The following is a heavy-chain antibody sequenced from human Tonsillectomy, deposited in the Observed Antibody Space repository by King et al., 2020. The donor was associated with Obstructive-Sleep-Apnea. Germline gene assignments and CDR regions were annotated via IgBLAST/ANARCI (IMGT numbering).Heavy chain of an antibody. CDR2: ISSSSSYI. J-gene: IGHJ4*02. V-gene: IGHV3-21*01. Sequence: VQLVESGGGLVKPGGSLRLSCATSGFTFSGYDMNWVRQAPGKGLEWVSSISSSSSYIYYADSVKGRFTISRDNAKSSLFLQMNSLRAEDTAVYFCARDEPPATVDLSYWGQGTLVTVSS. CDR3: ARDEPPATVDLSY. D-gene: IGHD4-23*01. CDR1: GFTFSGYD.